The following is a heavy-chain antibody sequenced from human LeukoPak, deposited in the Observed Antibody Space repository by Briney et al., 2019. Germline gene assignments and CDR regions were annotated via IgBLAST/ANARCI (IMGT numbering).Heavy chain of an antibody. CDR1: GFTFSADR. D-gene: IGHD6-13*01. CDR3: TKVVSSWGFDY. CDR2: IKNRSDGGAT. Sequence: GGSLRLSCAASGFTFSADRMTWVRQTPGKGLEWVIRIKNRSDGGATDYPTPVKGPFSIPREEPNNMLYLQTNSLRIDDIGLYYRTKVVSSWGFDYWGQGTLVSVSS. V-gene: IGHV3-15*01. J-gene: IGHJ4*02.